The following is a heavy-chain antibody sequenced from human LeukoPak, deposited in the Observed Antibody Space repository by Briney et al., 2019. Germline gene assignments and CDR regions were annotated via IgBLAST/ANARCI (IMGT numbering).Heavy chain of an antibody. J-gene: IGHJ4*02. CDR3: ARDRGNYLLPY. Sequence: ASVKVSCKASGYTFAGYAIFWVRQAPGQRLEWMGWISAGNGNTRYSQKFHDRLAISRDTPASTVYMELSSLRSEDTAIYYCARDRGNYLLPYWGQGTLVTVSS. D-gene: IGHD1-26*01. V-gene: IGHV1-3*01. CDR2: ISAGNGNT. CDR1: GYTFAGYA.